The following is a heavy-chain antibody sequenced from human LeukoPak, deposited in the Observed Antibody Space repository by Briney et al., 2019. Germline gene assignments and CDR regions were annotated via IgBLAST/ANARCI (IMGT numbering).Heavy chain of an antibody. CDR1: GFTFSSYG. CDR2: ISYDGVNK. D-gene: IGHD3-22*01. J-gene: IGHJ6*02. Sequence: GGSLRLSCTASGFTFSSYGMHWVRQAPGKGLEWVAVISYDGVNKYYADSVKGRFTISRDTSKNTLYLQMNSLRAEDTAVYYCAKDGYYYDSSYYGMDVWGQGTTVTVSS. V-gene: IGHV3-30*18. CDR3: AKDGYYYDSSYYGMDV.